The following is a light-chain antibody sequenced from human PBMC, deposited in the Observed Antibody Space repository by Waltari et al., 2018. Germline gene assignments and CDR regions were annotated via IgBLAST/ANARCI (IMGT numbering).Light chain of an antibody. V-gene: IGLV2-11*01. CDR2: DAT. J-gene: IGLJ2*01. Sequence: QSALTQPRSVSGSPGQSVAISCTGPSSNVGNYNYVSWYQQHPGRAPKLIIFDATKRPSGVPDRFSASKSGNTASLTISGLQTEDEADYYCCSYAGSYTLIFGGGTRLTVL. CDR3: CSYAGSYTLI. CDR1: SSNVGNYNY.